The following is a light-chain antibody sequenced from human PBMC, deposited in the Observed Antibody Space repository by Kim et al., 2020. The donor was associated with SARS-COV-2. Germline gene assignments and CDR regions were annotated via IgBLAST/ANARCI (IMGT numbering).Light chain of an antibody. Sequence: QSALTQPASVSGSPGQSITISCTGSSSDVGSYNLVSWYQQYPGKAPKLIIYEVTKWPSGVSNRFSGSKSGNTASLTISGLQAEDEAHYYCCSYAGTTTFVFGGGTQLTVL. J-gene: IGLJ7*01. CDR3: CSYAGTTTFV. CDR2: EVT. CDR1: SSDVGSYNL. V-gene: IGLV2-23*02.